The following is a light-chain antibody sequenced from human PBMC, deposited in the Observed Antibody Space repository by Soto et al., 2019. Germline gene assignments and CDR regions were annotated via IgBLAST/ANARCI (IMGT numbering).Light chain of an antibody. J-gene: IGLJ1*01. CDR1: SSDVGGYNS. Sequence: QSALTQPPSASGSPGQSVTISCTGTSSDVGGYNSVSWYQHHPGKAPKLMIYEVSKRPSGVPDRFSGSKSANTASLTVSELLAEDEADYYCSSYAGSNNYVFGTGTKLTVL. V-gene: IGLV2-8*01. CDR3: SSYAGSNNYV. CDR2: EVS.